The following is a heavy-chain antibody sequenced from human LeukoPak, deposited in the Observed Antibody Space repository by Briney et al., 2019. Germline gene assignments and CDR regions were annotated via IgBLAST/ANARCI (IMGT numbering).Heavy chain of an antibody. CDR2: IKQDGSEK. V-gene: IGHV3-7*01. D-gene: IGHD6-13*01. CDR3: AGVKRSRDSSSWYGYYYYGMDV. J-gene: IGHJ6*02. Sequence: GGSLRLSCAASGFTFSSYWMSWVRQAPGKGLEWVANIKQDGSEKYYVDSVKGRFTISRDNAKNSLYLQMNSLRAEDTAVYYCAGVKRSRDSSSWYGYYYYGMDVWGQGTTVTVSS. CDR1: GFTFSSYW.